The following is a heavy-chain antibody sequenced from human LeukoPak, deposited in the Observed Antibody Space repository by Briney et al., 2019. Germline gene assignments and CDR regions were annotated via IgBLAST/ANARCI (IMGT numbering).Heavy chain of an antibody. CDR3: AKDQTSSNTYYYYYYMDV. Sequence: GGSLRLSCAASGFTFCIYSMHWVREAPGEGGEWGSSISISISYIYYADSVKGRFTISRDNANNSLYLQMNSLRAEDTAVYYCAKDQTSSNTYYYYYYMDVWGKGTTVTVSS. J-gene: IGHJ6*03. D-gene: IGHD2-21*01. V-gene: IGHV3-21*01. CDR2: ISISISYI. CDR1: GFTFCIYS.